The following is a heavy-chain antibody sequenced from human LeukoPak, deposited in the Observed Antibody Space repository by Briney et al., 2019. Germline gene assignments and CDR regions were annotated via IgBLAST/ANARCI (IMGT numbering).Heavy chain of an antibody. CDR2: IYYSGST. Sequence: PSETLSLTCTVSGGSISSYYWSWIRQPPGKGLEWIGYIYYSGSTNYNPSLKSRVTISVDTSKNQFSLKLSSVTAADTAVYYCASWGGYYYDSSGYYWETGFDYWGQGTLVTVSS. D-gene: IGHD3-22*01. CDR3: ASWGGYYYDSSGYYWETGFDY. V-gene: IGHV4-59*01. CDR1: GGSISSYY. J-gene: IGHJ4*02.